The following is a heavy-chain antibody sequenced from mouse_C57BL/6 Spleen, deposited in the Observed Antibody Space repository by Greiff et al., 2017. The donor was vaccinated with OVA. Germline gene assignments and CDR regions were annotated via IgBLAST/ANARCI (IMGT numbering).Heavy chain of an antibody. CDR3: AGGEDFDY. CDR2: IYPGDGDT. V-gene: IGHV1-82*01. Sequence: QVQLQQSGPELVKPGASVKISCKASGYAFSSSWMNWVKQRPGKGLEWIGRIYPGDGDTNYNGKFKGKATLTADKSSSTAYMQLSSLTSEDSAVYFCAGGEDFDYWGQGTTLTVSS. CDR1: GYAFSSSW. J-gene: IGHJ2*01.